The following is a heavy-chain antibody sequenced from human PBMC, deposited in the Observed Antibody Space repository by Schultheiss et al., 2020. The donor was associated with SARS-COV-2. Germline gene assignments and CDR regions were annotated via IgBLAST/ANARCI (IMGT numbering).Heavy chain of an antibody. CDR2: INHSGST. CDR1: GGSFSGYY. CDR3: ARAYRPASTENWYFDL. Sequence: SETLSLTCAVYGGSFSGYYWSWIRQPPGKGLEWIGEINHSGSTNYNPSLKSRLTISLDLSKKQFSLKLSSVTAADTAVYYCARAYRPASTENWYFDLWGRGTLVTVSS. J-gene: IGHJ2*01. V-gene: IGHV4-34*01.